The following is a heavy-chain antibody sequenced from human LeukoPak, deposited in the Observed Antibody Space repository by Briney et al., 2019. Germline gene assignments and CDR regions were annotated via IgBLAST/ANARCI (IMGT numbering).Heavy chain of an antibody. CDR2: ISGSGGST. CDR3: AKASGIAARYYYYYFGMDV. Sequence: GGSLRLSCAASGFTFSSYAMGWVRQAPGKGLEWVSAISGSGGSTYYADSVKGRFTISRDNSKNTLYLQMNSLRAEDTAVYYCAKASGIAARYYYYYFGMDVWGQGTTVTVSS. CDR1: GFTFSSYA. J-gene: IGHJ6*02. V-gene: IGHV3-23*01. D-gene: IGHD6-6*01.